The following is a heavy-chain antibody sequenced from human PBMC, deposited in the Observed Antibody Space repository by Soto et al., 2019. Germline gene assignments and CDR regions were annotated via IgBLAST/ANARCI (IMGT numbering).Heavy chain of an antibody. CDR3: AREGSEYYFDY. J-gene: IGHJ4*02. V-gene: IGHV3-33*01. CDR2: IWFDGSNK. Sequence: QVQLVESGGGVVQPGRSLRLSCAASGFTFSRYGMHWVRQAPGKGLEWVAAIWFDGSNKYYAESVKGRITISRDNSKNXXYLQMDSLRAEDTAVYYCAREGSEYYFDYWGQGTLVAVSS. CDR1: GFTFSRYG.